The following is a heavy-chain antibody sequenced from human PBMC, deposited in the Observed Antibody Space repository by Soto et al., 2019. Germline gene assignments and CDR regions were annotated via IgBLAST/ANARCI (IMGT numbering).Heavy chain of an antibody. V-gene: IGHV3-7*01. CDR3: ARDLVVGENALNY. D-gene: IGHD2-21*01. Sequence: WLSMRLSGSPAGFTLSNYWMTWVRQAPGKGLERVANIKEDGSEKHYVDSVKGRFTISRDNARNSLYLEMYSLSVADPAVYSCARDLVVGENALNYWRQGARVTVSS. CDR2: IKEDGSEK. J-gene: IGHJ4*02. CDR1: GFTLSNYW.